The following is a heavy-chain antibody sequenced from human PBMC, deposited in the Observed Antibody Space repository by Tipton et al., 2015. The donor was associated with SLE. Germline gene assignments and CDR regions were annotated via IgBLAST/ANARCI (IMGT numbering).Heavy chain of an antibody. CDR1: GFTVSSNY. V-gene: IGHV3-53*01. CDR3: AKDRGSGWPYYYYYGMDV. Sequence: SLRLSCAASGFTVSSNYMSWVRQAPGKGLEWVSVIYSGGSIYYADSVKGRFTISRDNSKNTLYLQMNSLRAEDTAVYYCAKDRGSGWPYYYYYGMDVWGQGTTVTVSS. CDR2: IYSGGSI. D-gene: IGHD6-19*01. J-gene: IGHJ6*02.